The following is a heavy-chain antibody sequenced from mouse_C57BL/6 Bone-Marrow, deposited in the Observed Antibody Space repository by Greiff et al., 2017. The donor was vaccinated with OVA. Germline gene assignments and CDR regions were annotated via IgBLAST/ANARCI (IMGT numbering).Heavy chain of an antibody. Sequence: EVQGVESGAELVRPGASVKLSCTASGFNIKDDYMHWVKQRPEQGLEWIGWIDPENGDTEYASKFQGKATITADTSSNTAYLQLSSLTSEDTAVYYCTTSYYDYGFAYWGQGTLVTVSA. V-gene: IGHV14-4*01. CDR3: TTSYYDYGFAY. CDR2: IDPENGDT. CDR1: GFNIKDDY. J-gene: IGHJ3*01. D-gene: IGHD2-4*01.